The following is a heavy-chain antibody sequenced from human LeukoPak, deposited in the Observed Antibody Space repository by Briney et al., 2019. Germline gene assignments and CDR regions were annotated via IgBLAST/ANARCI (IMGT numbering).Heavy chain of an antibody. J-gene: IGHJ4*02. V-gene: IGHV3-21*05. D-gene: IGHD2-2*01. CDR1: VFTFSLYA. CDR3: ARDTFQPGLIDY. Sequence: SGGSLRLSCAASVFTFSLYAMNWVRQAPGKGLEWVSYINDVSGDIHYADSVKGRFTISRDNAKNTLYLQMNSLRAEDTAVYYCARDTFQPGLIDYWGQGTLVTVSS. CDR2: INDVSGDI.